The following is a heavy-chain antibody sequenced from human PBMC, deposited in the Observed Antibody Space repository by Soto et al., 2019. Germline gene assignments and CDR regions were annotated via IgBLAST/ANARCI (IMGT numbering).Heavy chain of an antibody. CDR2: ISSSSSYT. D-gene: IGHD3-3*01. CDR1: GFTFSDYY. Sequence: QVQLVESGGGLVKPGGSLRLSCAASGFTFSDYYMSWIRQAPGKGLEWVSYISSSSSYTNYADSVKGRFIISRDNAKNSLYLQMNSLRAEDTAVYYCAREKTIFGVVTNLYFDYWGQGTLVTVSS. J-gene: IGHJ4*02. CDR3: AREKTIFGVVTNLYFDY. V-gene: IGHV3-11*06.